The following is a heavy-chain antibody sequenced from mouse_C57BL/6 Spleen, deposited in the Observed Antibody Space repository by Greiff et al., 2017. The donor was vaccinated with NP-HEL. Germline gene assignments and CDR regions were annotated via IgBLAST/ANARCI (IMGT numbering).Heavy chain of an antibody. CDR1: GYAFSSSW. CDR2: INPSSGYT. D-gene: IGHD1-1*01. V-gene: IGHV1-7*01. Sequence: QVQLQQSGPELVKPGASVKISCKASGYAFSSSWMNWVKQRPGQGLEWIGYINPSSGYTKYNQKFKDKATLTADKSSSTAYMQLSSLTYEDSAVYYCARAYYGSSPYWYFDVWGTGTTVTVSS. CDR3: ARAYYGSSPYWYFDV. J-gene: IGHJ1*03.